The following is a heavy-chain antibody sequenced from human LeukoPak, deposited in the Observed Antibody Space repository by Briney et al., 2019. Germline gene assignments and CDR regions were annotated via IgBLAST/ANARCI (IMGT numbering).Heavy chain of an antibody. J-gene: IGHJ4*02. CDR1: GNSIRSGYY. V-gene: IGHV4-38-2*02. CDR2: IYHSGST. CDR3: ARESGGDGPDY. Sequence: PSETRSLTCTVSGNSIRSGYYWGWIRQPPGKGLEWIGSIYHSGSTYYNPSLKSRVTISVDTSKNQFSLRLSSVTAADTAVYYCARESGGDGPDYWGQGTLVTVSS. D-gene: IGHD2-21*02.